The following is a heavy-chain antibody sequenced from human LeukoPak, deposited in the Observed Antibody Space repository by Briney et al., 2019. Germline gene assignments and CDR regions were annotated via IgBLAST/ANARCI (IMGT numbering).Heavy chain of an antibody. Sequence: ASVKVSCKASGYTFTGYYMHWVRQAPGQGLEWMGWINPNSGGTKYAQKFQGRVTMTRDTSISTAYMEVSRLRSDDTAVYFCARDNSVGDYAWWFDPWGQGTLVTVSS. CDR1: GYTFTGYY. J-gene: IGHJ5*02. V-gene: IGHV1-2*02. CDR3: ARDNSVGDYAWWFDP. D-gene: IGHD1-26*01. CDR2: INPNSGGT.